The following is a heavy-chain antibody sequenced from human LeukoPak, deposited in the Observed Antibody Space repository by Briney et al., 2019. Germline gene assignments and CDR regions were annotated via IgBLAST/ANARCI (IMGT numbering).Heavy chain of an antibody. CDR2: IYYSGST. Sequence: SETLSLTCTVSGGSISSYYWSWIRQPPGKGLEWIGYIYYSGSTNYNPSLKSRVTISVDTSKNQFSLKLSSVTAADTAVYYCARDLSGSLYYFDYWGQGTLVTVSS. CDR1: GGSISSYY. CDR3: ARDLSGSLYYFDY. V-gene: IGHV4-59*12. J-gene: IGHJ4*02. D-gene: IGHD3-22*01.